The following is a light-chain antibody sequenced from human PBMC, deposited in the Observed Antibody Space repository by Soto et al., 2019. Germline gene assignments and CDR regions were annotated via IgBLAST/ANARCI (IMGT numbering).Light chain of an antibody. CDR3: QQYNNWPRT. CDR2: GAS. CDR1: QSVSSN. Sequence: EIVMTQSPATLSVSPGERATLSCRASQSVSSNLAWYQQKPGQAPRLLFYGASTRATGIPVRFSASGSGTEFTLTISSLQSEDFAVYYCQQYNNWPRTFGLGTKVEIK. V-gene: IGKV3-15*01. J-gene: IGKJ1*01.